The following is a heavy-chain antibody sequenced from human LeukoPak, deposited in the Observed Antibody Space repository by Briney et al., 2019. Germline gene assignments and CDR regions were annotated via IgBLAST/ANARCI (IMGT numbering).Heavy chain of an antibody. Sequence: GGSLRLSCAASGFTFSSYAMSWVRQPPGKGLEWVSASSGSGGTTYYADSAKGRFTISRDNSKNTLYLQVNSLRAEDTAVYYCAKGVDGYNYYFDYWGQGTLVTVSS. V-gene: IGHV3-23*01. CDR2: SSGSGGTT. CDR3: AKGVDGYNYYFDY. D-gene: IGHD5-24*01. CDR1: GFTFSSYA. J-gene: IGHJ4*02.